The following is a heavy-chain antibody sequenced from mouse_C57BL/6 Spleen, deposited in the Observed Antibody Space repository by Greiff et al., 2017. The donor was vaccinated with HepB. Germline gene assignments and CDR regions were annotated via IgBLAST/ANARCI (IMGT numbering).Heavy chain of an antibody. V-gene: IGHV5-4*01. CDR3: ARDRGVTQYYFDY. D-gene: IGHD2-1*01. Sequence: EVMLVESGGGLVKPGGSLKLSCAASGFTFSSYAMSWVRQTPEKRLEWVATISDGGSYTYYPDNVKGRFTISRDNAKNNLYLQMSHLKSEDTAMYYCARDRGVTQYYFDYWGQGTTLTVSS. CDR2: ISDGGSYT. CDR1: GFTFSSYA. J-gene: IGHJ2*01.